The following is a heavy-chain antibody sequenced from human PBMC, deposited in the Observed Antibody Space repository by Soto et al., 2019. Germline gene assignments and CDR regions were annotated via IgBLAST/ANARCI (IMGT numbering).Heavy chain of an antibody. D-gene: IGHD6-13*01. CDR3: ARVGQQLVHYYYGMDV. J-gene: IGHJ6*02. Sequence: ASVKVSCNASGYTFTSYGISWVRQAPGQGLEWMGWISAYNGNTNYAQKLQGRVTMTTDTSTSTAYMELRSLRSDETAVYYCARVGQQLVHYYYGMDVWGQGTTVTVSS. V-gene: IGHV1-18*04. CDR1: GYTFTSYG. CDR2: ISAYNGNT.